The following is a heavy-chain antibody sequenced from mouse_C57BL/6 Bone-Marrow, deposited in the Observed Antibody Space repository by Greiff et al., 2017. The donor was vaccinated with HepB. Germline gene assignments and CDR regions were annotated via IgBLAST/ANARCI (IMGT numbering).Heavy chain of an antibody. J-gene: IGHJ3*01. CDR1: GYSITSGYY. CDR2: ISYDGSN. Sequence: ESGPGLVKPSQSLSLTCSVTGYSITSGYYWNWIRQFPGNKLEWMGYISYDGSNNYNPSLKNRISITRDTSKNQFFLKLNSVTTEDTATYYCARANGSLFAYWGQGTLVTVSA. CDR3: ARANGSLFAY. D-gene: IGHD1-1*01. V-gene: IGHV3-6*01.